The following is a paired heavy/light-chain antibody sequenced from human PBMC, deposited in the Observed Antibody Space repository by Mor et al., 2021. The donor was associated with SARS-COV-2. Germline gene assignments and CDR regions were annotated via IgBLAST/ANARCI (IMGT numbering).Light chain of an antibody. CDR1: QSVSSSY. CDR2: GAS. J-gene: IGKJ4*01. V-gene: IGKV3-20*01. CDR3: QQYGSSPT. Sequence: EIVLTQSPGTLSLSPGERATLSCRASQSVSSSYLAWYQHKPGQAPRLLIYGASSRATGIPDRFSGSGSGTDFTLTISRLEPEDFAVYYCQQYGSSPTFGGGTKVEIK.
Heavy chain of an antibody. J-gene: IGHJ2*01. Sequence: EVQLVQSGAEVKKPGESLKISCKGSGYSFTSHWIGWVRQMPGKGLEWIGIIYPGDSDTRYSPSFQGQVTISADKSLSTAYLQWRSLKASDTAMYYCARAVGLAVAGFWYFDLWGRGTLVTVSS. CDR2: IYPGDSDT. CDR1: GYSFTSHW. CDR3: ARAVGLAVAGFWYFDL. V-gene: IGHV5-51*03. D-gene: IGHD6-19*01.